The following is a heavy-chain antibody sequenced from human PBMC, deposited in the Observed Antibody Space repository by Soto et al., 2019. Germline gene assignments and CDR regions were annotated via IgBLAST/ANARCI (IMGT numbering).Heavy chain of an antibody. CDR3: ARDHLILPAHDFFYGSDV. D-gene: IGHD2-21*02. CDR1: GFTFSMYS. CDR2: IPQDGVDG. J-gene: IGHJ6*02. Sequence: PGGSLRLSCEVSGFTFSMYSMSWVRQNPGKGLEWVAKIPQDGVDGHYADSVKGRFTISRDSGKNSLYLQLNNLRAEDAAVYYCARDHLILPAHDFFYGSDVWGRGATVTVSS. V-gene: IGHV3-7*03.